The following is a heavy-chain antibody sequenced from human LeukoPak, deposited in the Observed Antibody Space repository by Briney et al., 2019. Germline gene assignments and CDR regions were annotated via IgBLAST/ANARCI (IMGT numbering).Heavy chain of an antibody. CDR2: IYYTGNT. CDR3: ARGPSGSYFLENFDY. J-gene: IGHJ4*02. CDR1: GVSISSSNSY. V-gene: IGHV4-39*07. Sequence: SETLSLTCTVSGVSISSSNSYWGWIRQPPGKGLEWIGSIYYTGNTYYNASLKSRVTISIDTSKNQFSLKLSSVTAADTAVYYCARGPSGSYFLENFDYWGQGTLVTVSS. D-gene: IGHD1-26*01.